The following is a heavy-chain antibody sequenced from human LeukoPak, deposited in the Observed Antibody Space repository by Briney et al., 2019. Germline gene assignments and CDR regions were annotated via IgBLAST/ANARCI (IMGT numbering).Heavy chain of an antibody. CDR3: ASGIAVASPVQ. J-gene: IGHJ1*01. Sequence: PGGSLRLSCAASGFTFSGYAMHLVRQAPDKGLDWVAVISYDGSNKYYADSVKGRFTISRDNSKNTLYLQMNSLRAEDTGVYYCASGIAVASPVQWGQGTLVSVSS. V-gene: IGHV3-30-3*01. CDR2: ISYDGSNK. D-gene: IGHD6-13*01. CDR1: GFTFSGYA.